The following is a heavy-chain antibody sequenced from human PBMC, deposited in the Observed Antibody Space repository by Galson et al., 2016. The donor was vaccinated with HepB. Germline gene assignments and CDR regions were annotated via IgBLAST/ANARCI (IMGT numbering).Heavy chain of an antibody. CDR2: IIPMLGIP. Sequence: SVKVSCKASGGTFSSYTISWVRQAPGQGLEWMGRIIPMLGIPIYAQKFQGRVTITADKSMNTAYMELSSLRSEDTAVYYCAKDEPYYDTLTGQNGKYPMDVWGKGTTVIVSS. V-gene: IGHV1-69*04. D-gene: IGHD3-9*01. CDR1: GGTFSSYT. J-gene: IGHJ6*04. CDR3: AKDEPYYDTLTGQNGKYPMDV.